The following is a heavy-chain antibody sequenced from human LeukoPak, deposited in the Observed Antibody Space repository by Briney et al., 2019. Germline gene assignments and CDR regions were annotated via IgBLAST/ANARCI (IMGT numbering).Heavy chain of an antibody. D-gene: IGHD3-22*01. J-gene: IGHJ4*02. CDR2: ISSSSSYI. V-gene: IGHV3-21*01. CDR3: AKLGDSSGYYSVGGY. Sequence: AGSLRLSCAASGFTFSSYSMNWVRQAPGKGLEWVSSISSSSSYIYYADSVKGRFTISRDNAKNSLYLQMNSLRAEDTAVYYCAKLGDSSGYYSVGGYWGQGTLVTVSS. CDR1: GFTFSSYS.